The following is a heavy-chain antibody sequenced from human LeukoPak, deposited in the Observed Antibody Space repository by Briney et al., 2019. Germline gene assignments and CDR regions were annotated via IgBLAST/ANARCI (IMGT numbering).Heavy chain of an antibody. CDR3: ARGRLARSPYFDY. Sequence: SETLSLTCTVSGYSISSGYYWGWIRQPPGKGLEWIGSLYHSGNSYYNPSLKSRATISVDTSKNQFSLNLSSVTAADTAVYYCARGRLARSPYFDYWGQGTLVTVSS. CDR1: GYSISSGYY. V-gene: IGHV4-38-2*02. J-gene: IGHJ4*02. D-gene: IGHD6-19*01. CDR2: LYHSGNS.